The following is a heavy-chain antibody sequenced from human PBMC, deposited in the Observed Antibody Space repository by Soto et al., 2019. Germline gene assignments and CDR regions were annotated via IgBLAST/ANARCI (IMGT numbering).Heavy chain of an antibody. J-gene: IGHJ6*02. CDR3: ARDYSNGYYYGMDV. Sequence: QVQLVESGGGVVQPGRSLRLSCAASGFTFSSYAMHWVRQAPGKGLEWVAVISYDGSNKYYADSVKGRFTISRDNSKNTLYLQMNSLRAEDTAVYYCARDYSNGYYYGMDVWGQGTTVTVSS. V-gene: IGHV3-30-3*01. CDR1: GFTFSSYA. D-gene: IGHD6-25*01. CDR2: ISYDGSNK.